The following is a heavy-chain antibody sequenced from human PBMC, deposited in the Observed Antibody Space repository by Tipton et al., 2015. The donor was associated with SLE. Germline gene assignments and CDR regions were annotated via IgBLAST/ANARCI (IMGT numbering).Heavy chain of an antibody. CDR1: GASISSSSFY. CDR3: ARVPMVSTGGAFDI. J-gene: IGHJ3*02. Sequence: LRLSCTVSGASISSSSFYWGWIRQPPGKGLEWIGSIYYSGNTYYNPSLKSRVTISADTSTNQLSLKVRSVTAADTAVYYCARVPMVSTGGAFDIWGQGTAVTVSS. D-gene: IGHD1-14*01. CDR2: IYYSGNT. V-gene: IGHV4-39*07.